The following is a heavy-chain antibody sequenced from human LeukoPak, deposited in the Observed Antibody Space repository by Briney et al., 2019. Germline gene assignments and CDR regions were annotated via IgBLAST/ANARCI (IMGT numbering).Heavy chain of an antibody. Sequence: PGGSLRLSCAASGFTFSDYYMSWIRQAPGKGLEWVSYISSSGSTIYYADSVKGRFTISRDNAKNSLYLQMNSLRAEDTAVYYCARDLPPSGVPQYYFDYWGQGTLVTVSS. V-gene: IGHV3-11*04. CDR1: GFTFSDYY. CDR3: ARDLPPSGVPQYYFDY. CDR2: ISSSGSTI. J-gene: IGHJ4*02. D-gene: IGHD6-19*01.